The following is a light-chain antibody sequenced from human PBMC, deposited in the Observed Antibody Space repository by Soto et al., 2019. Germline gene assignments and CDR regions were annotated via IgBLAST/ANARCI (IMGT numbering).Light chain of an antibody. CDR3: QQYNDWPL. J-gene: IGKJ3*01. Sequence: EIVLTQSPATLSVSPGERATLSCRASQSVSSDLAWYQQKPGQAPRLLIYRASTRATGIPARFSGSGSGTEFTLTICSLQSEDFAVYYCQQYNDWPLFGPGTKVDFK. CDR2: RAS. V-gene: IGKV3-15*01. CDR1: QSVSSD.